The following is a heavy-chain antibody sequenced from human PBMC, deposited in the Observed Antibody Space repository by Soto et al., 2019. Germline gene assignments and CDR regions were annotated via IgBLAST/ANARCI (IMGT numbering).Heavy chain of an antibody. V-gene: IGHV3-23*01. CDR3: AKGRISGTTSGWDEAFGI. J-gene: IGHJ3*02. D-gene: IGHD1-7*01. Sequence: EVQLLESGGGLVQPGGSLRLSCAASGFTFSSYAMSWVRQAPGKGLEWVSAISGSGGSTYYADSVKGRFIISRYNSKNTLYLKMNSLRAEDTAVYYCAKGRISGTTSGWDEAFGIWGQWTMVTGSS. CDR2: ISGSGGST. CDR1: GFTFSSYA.